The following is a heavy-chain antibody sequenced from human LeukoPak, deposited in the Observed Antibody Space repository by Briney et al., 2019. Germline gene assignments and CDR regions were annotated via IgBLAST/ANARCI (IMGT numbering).Heavy chain of an antibody. CDR3: ARGRYCSADICTGGDAFDI. CDR2: IYTRGST. D-gene: IGHD2-15*01. Sequence: SETLSLTCTVSGGSINNYYWSWIRQPAGKGLEWIGRIYTRGSTNYNPSLKSRVTMSADTSKNQFSLKLSSVTAADTAVYYCARGRYCSADICTGGDAFDIWGQGTMVSVSS. J-gene: IGHJ3*02. V-gene: IGHV4-4*07. CDR1: GGSINNYY.